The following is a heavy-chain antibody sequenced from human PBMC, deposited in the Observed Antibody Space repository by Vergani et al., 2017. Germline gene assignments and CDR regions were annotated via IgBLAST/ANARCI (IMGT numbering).Heavy chain of an antibody. J-gene: IGHJ4*02. Sequence: QVQLQESGPGLVKPSQTLSLTCTVSGGSISSGGYYWSWIRQHPGKGLEWIGYIYYSRSTYYNPSLKSRVTISVDTSKNQFSLKRSSVTAADTAVYYCARVGWNYGDYYFDYWGQGTLVTVSS. CDR3: ARVGWNYGDYYFDY. CDR2: IYYSRST. CDR1: GGSISSGGYY. D-gene: IGHD1-7*01. V-gene: IGHV4-31*03.